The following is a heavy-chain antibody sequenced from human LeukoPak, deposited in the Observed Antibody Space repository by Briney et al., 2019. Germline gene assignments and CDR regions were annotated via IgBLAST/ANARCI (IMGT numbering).Heavy chain of an antibody. J-gene: IGHJ6*02. CDR1: GGTFSSYA. V-gene: IGHV1-18*01. CDR2: ISAYNGNT. Sequence: ASVKVSCKASGGTFSSYAISWVRQAPGQGLEWMGWISAYNGNTNYAQKLQGRVTMTTDTSTSTAYMELRSLRSDDTAVYYCARRGYYYELPYYYYGMDVWGQGTTVTVSS. CDR3: ARRGYYYELPYYYYGMDV. D-gene: IGHD3-22*01.